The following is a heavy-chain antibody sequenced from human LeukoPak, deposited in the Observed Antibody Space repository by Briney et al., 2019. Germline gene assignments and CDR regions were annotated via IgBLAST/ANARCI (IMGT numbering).Heavy chain of an antibody. CDR3: ARGFSSKHNYYYYYMDV. Sequence: SETLSLTCAVYGGSFSGYYWSWLRQPPGKGREWVGEINHSGSTNYNPSLKSRVTISVDTSKNQFSLKLSSVTAADTAVYYCARGFSSKHNYYYYYMDVWGKGTTVTVSS. J-gene: IGHJ6*03. CDR1: GGSFSGYY. V-gene: IGHV4-34*01. D-gene: IGHD6-13*01. CDR2: INHSGST.